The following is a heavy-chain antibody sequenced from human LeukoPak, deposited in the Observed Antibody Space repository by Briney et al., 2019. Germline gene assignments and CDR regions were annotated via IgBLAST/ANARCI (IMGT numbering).Heavy chain of an antibody. D-gene: IGHD1-26*01. CDR1: EYSFTSYW. V-gene: IGHV5-51*01. J-gene: IGHJ4*02. Sequence: GESLKISCKGFEYSFTSYWIGWVRQMPGKGLEWMGIIYPGDSATRYSPSFQGQVAISADKSISTAYLQWSSLKASDTAMYYCARRGGSYSPEIQYDFDYWGQGTLVTVSS. CDR2: IYPGDSAT. CDR3: ARRGGSYSPEIQYDFDY.